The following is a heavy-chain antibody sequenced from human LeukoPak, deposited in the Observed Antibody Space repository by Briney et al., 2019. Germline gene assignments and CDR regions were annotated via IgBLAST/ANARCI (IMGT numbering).Heavy chain of an antibody. J-gene: IGHJ5*02. D-gene: IGHD2-2*01. CDR2: MNPNSGGT. CDR1: GYIFTGYY. CDR3: ARITGYCSSTSCSGGFDP. V-gene: IGHV1-2*02. Sequence: GASVKVPCKASGYIFTGYYMHWVRQAPGQGLEWMGWMNPNSGGTNYAQKFQGRVTMTRDTSISTAYMELSRLRSDDTAVYYCARITGYCSSTSCSGGFDPWGQGTLVTVSS.